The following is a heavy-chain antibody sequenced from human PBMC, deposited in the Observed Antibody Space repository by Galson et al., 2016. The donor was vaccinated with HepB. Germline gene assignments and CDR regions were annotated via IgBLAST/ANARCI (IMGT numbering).Heavy chain of an antibody. CDR1: GFTLSKYH. CDR2: SFHDEDYT. Sequence: SLRLSCAASGFTLSKYHMHWVRQAPGKGLEWVALSFHDEDYTYYPDPVKGRFTISRDNTKGTVYLHMNSLRDEDTAVYYCTREANDAFDIWGQGTMVTVSS. V-gene: IGHV3-30-3*01. CDR3: TREANDAFDI. J-gene: IGHJ3*02.